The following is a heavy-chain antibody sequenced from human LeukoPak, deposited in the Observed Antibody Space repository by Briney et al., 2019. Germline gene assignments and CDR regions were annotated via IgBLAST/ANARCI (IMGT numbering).Heavy chain of an antibody. CDR1: GGSISSYY. J-gene: IGHJ4*02. D-gene: IGHD6-6*01. V-gene: IGHV4-59*12. Sequence: KPSETLSLTCTVSGGSISSYYWSWMRQPPGKGLEWIGCMYYSGITHYNPSLKSRVTISVDTSKNQFSLKLTPVTAADTAVYYCAREVASPGRPYFEYWGQGTLVTVSS. CDR3: AREVASPGRPYFEY. CDR2: MYYSGIT.